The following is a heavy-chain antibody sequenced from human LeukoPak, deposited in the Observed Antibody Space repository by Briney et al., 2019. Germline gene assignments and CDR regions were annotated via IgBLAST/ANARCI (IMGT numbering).Heavy chain of an antibody. CDR1: GGTFSSYA. J-gene: IGHJ3*02. CDR3: AREPRGTFGAFDI. V-gene: IGHV1-69*13. D-gene: IGHD3-3*01. CDR2: IIPIFGTA. Sequence: SVKVSCKASGGTFSSYAISWVRQAPGQGLEWMGGIIPIFGTANYAQKFQGRVTITADESTSTAYMELSSLRSEDTAVYYCAREPRGTFGAFDIWGQGTMVTVSS.